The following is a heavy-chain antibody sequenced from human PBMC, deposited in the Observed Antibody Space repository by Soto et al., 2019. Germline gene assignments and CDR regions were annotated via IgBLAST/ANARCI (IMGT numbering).Heavy chain of an antibody. V-gene: IGHV1-18*04. CDR2: VSGNNGAS. Sequence: QVQLMQSGTEVKKPGASVTVSCKASGYTSADFGISWVRQAPGQGLEWMGWVSGNNGASNPAPKVQGRITMTLDTSTGVSYMALRSLRSDDTAIYYCVRDQKYFRVNGNWFESWGQGTLVSVSS. D-gene: IGHD2-2*01. J-gene: IGHJ5*01. CDR3: VRDQKYFRVNGNWFES. CDR1: GYTSADFG.